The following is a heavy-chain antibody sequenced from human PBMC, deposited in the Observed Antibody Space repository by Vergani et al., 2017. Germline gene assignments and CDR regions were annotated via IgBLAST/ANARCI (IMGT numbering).Heavy chain of an antibody. V-gene: IGHV4-34*01. CDR1: GESFSDYY. CDR2: INHSGST. CDR3: ARGLVDIVVVPAAIAHYYYGMDV. D-gene: IGHD2-2*01. Sequence: QVQLHQWGAGLLKPSETLSLTCAVYGESFSDYYWSWIRQPPGKGLEWIGEINHSGSTNYNPSLKSRVTISVDTSKNQFSLKLSSVTAADTAVYYCARGLVDIVVVPAAIAHYYYGMDVWGQGTTVTVSS. J-gene: IGHJ6*02.